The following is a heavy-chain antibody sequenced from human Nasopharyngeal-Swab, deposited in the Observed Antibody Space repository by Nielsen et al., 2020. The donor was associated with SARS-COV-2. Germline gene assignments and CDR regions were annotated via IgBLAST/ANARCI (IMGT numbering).Heavy chain of an antibody. CDR1: GGSISSSSYY. J-gene: IGHJ6*02. D-gene: IGHD6-13*01. Sequence: GSLRLSCTVSGGSISSSSYYWGWIRQPPGKGLEWIGSIYYSGSTYYNPSLKSRVTISVDTSKNQFSLKLSSVTAADTAVYYCVGSSWYGDYYYYYGMDVWGQGTTVTVPS. CDR3: VGSSWYGDYYYYYGMDV. V-gene: IGHV4-39*07. CDR2: IYYSGST.